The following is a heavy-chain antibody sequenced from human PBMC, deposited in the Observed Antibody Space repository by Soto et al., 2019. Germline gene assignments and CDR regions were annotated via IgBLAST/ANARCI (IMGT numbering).Heavy chain of an antibody. J-gene: IGHJ4*02. CDR2: ISAHNGNT. CDR1: GYIFTTYG. V-gene: IGHV1-18*01. Sequence: QVHLVQSGAEVKKPGASVKVSCKCSGYIFTTYGITWVRQAPGQGLEWMGWISAHNGNTNYAQKLQGRVTVTRDTSTSTGYMELRNLRSDDTAVYYWARGRDGDYWGQGALVTVSS. CDR3: ARGRDGDY. D-gene: IGHD6-6*01.